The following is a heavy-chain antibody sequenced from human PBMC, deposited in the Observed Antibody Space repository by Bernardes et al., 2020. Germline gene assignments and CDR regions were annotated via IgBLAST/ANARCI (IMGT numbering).Heavy chain of an antibody. J-gene: IGHJ6*04. V-gene: IGHV3-7*01. Sequence: GGSLRLSCAASGFTFSSYWMSWVRQAPGKGLEWVANIKQDGSEKYYVDSVKGRFTISRDNAKNSLYLQMNSLRAEDTAVYYCASNLDEAYYYYYYGMDVWGKGTTVTVSS. CDR3: ASNLDEAYYYYYYGMDV. D-gene: IGHD3-16*01. CDR1: GFTFSSYW. CDR2: IKQDGSEK.